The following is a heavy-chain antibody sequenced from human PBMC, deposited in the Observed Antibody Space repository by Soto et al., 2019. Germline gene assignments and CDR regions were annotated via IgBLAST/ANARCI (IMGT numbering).Heavy chain of an antibody. V-gene: IGHV3-23*01. CDR1: GFTFSSYA. CDR3: AKDPSGWYFNWFDP. Sequence: GGSVRLSCAASGFTFSSYAMSWVRQAPGKGLEWVSAISGSGGSTYYADSVKGRFTISRDNSKNTLYLQMNSLRAEDTAVYYCAKDPSGWYFNWFDPWGQGTLVTVSS. J-gene: IGHJ5*02. D-gene: IGHD6-19*01. CDR2: ISGSGGST.